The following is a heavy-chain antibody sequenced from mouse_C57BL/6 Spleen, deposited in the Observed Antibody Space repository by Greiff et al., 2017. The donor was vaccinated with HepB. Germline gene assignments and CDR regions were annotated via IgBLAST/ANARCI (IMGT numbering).Heavy chain of an antibody. CDR3: ARGLRDYFDY. D-gene: IGHD2-4*01. CDR1: GYAFSSSW. Sequence: QVQLQQSGPELVKPGASVKISCKASGYAFSSSWMNWVKQRPGKGLEWIGRIYPGEGDTNYNGKFKGKATLTADKSSSTAYMQLSSLTSEDSAVYFCARGLRDYFDYWGQGTTLTVSS. CDR2: IYPGEGDT. V-gene: IGHV1-82*01. J-gene: IGHJ2*01.